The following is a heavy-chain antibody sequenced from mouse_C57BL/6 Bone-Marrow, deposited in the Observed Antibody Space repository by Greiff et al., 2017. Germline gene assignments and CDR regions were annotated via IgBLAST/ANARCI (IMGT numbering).Heavy chain of an antibody. J-gene: IGHJ4*01. Sequence: VKVEESGPGLVAPSQSLSITCTVSGFSLTSYAISWVRQPPGKGLEWLGVIWTGGGTNYNSALKSRLSISKDNSKSQVFLKMNSLQTDDTARYYCARNSLYDEGMWYYWGQGTSVTVSS. CDR3: ARNSLYDEGMWYY. V-gene: IGHV2-9-1*01. D-gene: IGHD2-3*01. CDR1: GFSLTSYA. CDR2: IWTGGGT.